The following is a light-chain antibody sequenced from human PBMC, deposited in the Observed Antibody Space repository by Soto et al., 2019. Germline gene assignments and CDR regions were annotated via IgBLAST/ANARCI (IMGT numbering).Light chain of an antibody. CDR3: QQANKFPRD. Sequence: DIQMTQSPPSVSASLGDRVTIICRASQDIRGWLAWYQKKPGKGPKLLIHGASNLQSGVPSRFSGSGSGTEFTLTINNLQAEDFATYFCQQANKFPRDFGPWTTVEIK. J-gene: IGKJ3*01. CDR2: GAS. CDR1: QDIRGW. V-gene: IGKV1-12*01.